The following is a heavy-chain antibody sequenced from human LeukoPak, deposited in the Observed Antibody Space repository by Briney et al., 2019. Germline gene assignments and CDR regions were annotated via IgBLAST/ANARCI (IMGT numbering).Heavy chain of an antibody. V-gene: IGHV4-34*01. J-gene: IGHJ4*02. Sequence: SETLSLTCAVYGGSFSGYYWSWIRQPPGKGLEWIGEINHSGSTNYNPSLKSRVTISVDTSKNQFSLKLSSVTAADTAVYYCARAPYPDYSNYFDYWGQGTLVTVSS. CDR1: GGSFSGYY. D-gene: IGHD4-11*01. CDR2: INHSGST. CDR3: ARAPYPDYSNYFDY.